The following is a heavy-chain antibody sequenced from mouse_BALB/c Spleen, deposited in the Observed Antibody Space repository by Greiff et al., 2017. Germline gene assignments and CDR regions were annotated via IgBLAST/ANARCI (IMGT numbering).Heavy chain of an antibody. Sequence: EVQGVESGGGLVQPGGSRKLSCAASGFTFSSFGMHWVRQAPEKGLEWVAYISSGSSTIYYADTVKGRFTISRDNPKNTLFLQMTSLRSEDTAMYYCARQLGYYFDYWGQGTTLTVSS. V-gene: IGHV5-17*02. CDR1: GFTFSSFG. J-gene: IGHJ2*01. D-gene: IGHD3-1*01. CDR3: ARQLGYYFDY. CDR2: ISSGSSTI.